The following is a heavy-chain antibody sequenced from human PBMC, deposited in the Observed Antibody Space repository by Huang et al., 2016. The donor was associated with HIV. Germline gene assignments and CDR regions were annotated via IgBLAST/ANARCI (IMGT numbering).Heavy chain of an antibody. J-gene: IGHJ4*02. CDR3: AIHDSNDFTFDD. Sequence: EVQLVQSGVEVKKSGESLKISCKGSGFSLTSYWIGWVRQMPGKGLEGMGISFTGNSNTCYSPAFQGQVTISADKYTRTAYLQWSSLKASDSAIYYCAIHDSNDFTFDDWGQGTLVAVSS. D-gene: IGHD5-18*01. CDR1: GFSLTSYW. CDR2: SFTGNSNT. V-gene: IGHV5-51*03.